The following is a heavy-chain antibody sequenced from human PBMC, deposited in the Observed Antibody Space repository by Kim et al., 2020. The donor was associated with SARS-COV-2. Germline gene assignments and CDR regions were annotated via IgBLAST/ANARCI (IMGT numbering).Heavy chain of an antibody. D-gene: IGHD6-19*01. Sequence: ASVKVSCKASGYTFTSYGISWVRQAPGQGLEWMGWISAYNGNTNYAQKLQGRVTMTTDTSTSTAYMELRSLRSDDTAVYYCARDRPIPGKYSSGWYGYDAFDIWGQGTMVTVSS. J-gene: IGHJ3*02. CDR3: ARDRPIPGKYSSGWYGYDAFDI. CDR2: ISAYNGNT. CDR1: GYTFTSYG. V-gene: IGHV1-18*01.